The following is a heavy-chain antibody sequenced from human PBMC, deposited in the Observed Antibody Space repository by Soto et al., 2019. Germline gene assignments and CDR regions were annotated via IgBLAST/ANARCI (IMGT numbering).Heavy chain of an antibody. CDR1: GGSISSGGYY. CDR2: IYYSGST. Sequence: QVQLQESGPGLVKPSQTLSLTCTVSGGSISSGGYYWSWIRQHPGKGLEWIGYIYYSGSTYYNPSLKGRVTISVDTSKNQFSLKLSSVTAADTAVYYCARVGCSGGSCYSHYYYGMDVWGQGTTVTVSS. D-gene: IGHD2-15*01. J-gene: IGHJ6*02. V-gene: IGHV4-31*03. CDR3: ARVGCSGGSCYSHYYYGMDV.